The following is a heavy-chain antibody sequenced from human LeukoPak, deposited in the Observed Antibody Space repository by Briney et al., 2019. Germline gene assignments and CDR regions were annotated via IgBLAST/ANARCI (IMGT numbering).Heavy chain of an antibody. CDR3: AHRSYSSSSWDYFDY. J-gene: IGHJ4*02. V-gene: IGHV2-5*01. Sequence: SGPTLVNPTQTLTPTCTFSGFSLSTSGVGVGWIRQPPGKALEWLALIYWNDDKRYSPSLKSRLTITKDTSKNQVVLTMTNMDPVDTATYYCAHRSYSSSSWDYFDYWGQGTLVTVSS. CDR2: IYWNDDK. D-gene: IGHD6-6*01. CDR1: GFSLSTSGVG.